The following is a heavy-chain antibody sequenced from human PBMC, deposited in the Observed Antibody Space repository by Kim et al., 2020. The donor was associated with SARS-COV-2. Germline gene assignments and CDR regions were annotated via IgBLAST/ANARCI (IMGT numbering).Heavy chain of an antibody. Sequence: GGSLRLSCAASTFTFRNYGMIWVRQAPGKGLEWVSGISGGGDSTYYADSVKGRFTISRDNPKKTVYLQMNNLRVDDTAVYYCARRSGANWGSVDYLGQGT. CDR1: TFTFRNYG. CDR3: ARRSGANWGSVDY. J-gene: IGHJ4*02. D-gene: IGHD7-27*01. V-gene: IGHV3-23*01. CDR2: ISGGGDST.